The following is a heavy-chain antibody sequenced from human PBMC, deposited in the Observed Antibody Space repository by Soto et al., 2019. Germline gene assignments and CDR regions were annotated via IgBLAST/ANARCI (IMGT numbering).Heavy chain of an antibody. Sequence: GGSLRLSCAASGFTFSSHWMHWVRQVPGKGLVWVSRMNGDGSTIDHADSVKGRFTISRDNAKNTLYLQMNSLRVEDTAVYYCARAGNFYFEYWGQGTLVTVSS. V-gene: IGHV3-74*01. D-gene: IGHD1-7*01. J-gene: IGHJ4*02. CDR1: GFTFSSHW. CDR3: ARAGNFYFEY. CDR2: MNGDGSTI.